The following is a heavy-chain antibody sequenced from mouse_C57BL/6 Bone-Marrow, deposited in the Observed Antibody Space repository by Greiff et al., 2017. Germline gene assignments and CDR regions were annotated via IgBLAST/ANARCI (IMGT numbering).Heavy chain of an antibody. V-gene: IGHV1-62-2*01. Sequence: VQLQQSGAELVKPGASVKLSCKASGYTFTEYTIHWVKQRSGQGLEWIGWFYPGSGSIKYNEKFKDKSTLTADKSSSTVYMELSRLTSEDSAVYVCERREESYTVVARYWYFDVWGTGTTVTVSS. CDR2: FYPGSGSI. CDR3: ERREESYTVVARYWYFDV. J-gene: IGHJ1*03. D-gene: IGHD1-1*01. CDR1: GYTFTEYT.